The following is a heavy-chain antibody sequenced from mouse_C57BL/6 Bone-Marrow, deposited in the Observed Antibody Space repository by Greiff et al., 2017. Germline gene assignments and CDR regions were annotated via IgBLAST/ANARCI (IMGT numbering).Heavy chain of an antibody. CDR1: GYTFTSYW. CDR3: ARKVTYYARDY. D-gene: IGHD2-13*01. Sequence: QVHVKQPGAELVRPGSSVKLSCKASGYTFTSYWLDWVKQRPGQGLEWIGNIYPSDSETHYNQKFKDKATLTVDKSSSTAYMQLSSLTSEDSAVYYCARKVTYYARDYGGQGTSVTVSS. J-gene: IGHJ4*01. V-gene: IGHV1-61*01. CDR2: IYPSDSET.